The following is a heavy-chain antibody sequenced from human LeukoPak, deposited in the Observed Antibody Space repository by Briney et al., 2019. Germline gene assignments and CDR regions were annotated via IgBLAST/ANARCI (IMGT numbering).Heavy chain of an antibody. J-gene: IGHJ4*02. CDR1: GGTFSSYA. Sequence: SVKVSCKASGGTFSSYAISWVRQAPGQGLEWMGGIIPIFGTANYAQKFQGRVTITADESTSTAYMELSSLRSEDTAVYYCARGWVETSSWEEYFDYWGQGTLVTVSS. CDR3: ARGWVETSSWEEYFDY. CDR2: IIPIFGTA. D-gene: IGHD6-13*01. V-gene: IGHV1-69*13.